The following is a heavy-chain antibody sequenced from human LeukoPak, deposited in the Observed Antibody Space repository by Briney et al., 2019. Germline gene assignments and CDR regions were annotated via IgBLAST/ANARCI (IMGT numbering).Heavy chain of an antibody. CDR1: GYTFTSYY. D-gene: IGHD3-10*01. V-gene: IGHV1-46*01. CDR3: ARAAGLDYYGSGSYYSYYYYYMDV. Sequence: ASVKVSCKASGYTFTSYYMHWVRQAPGQGLEWMGIINPSGGSTSYAQKFQGRVTMTRDTSTSTVYMELSSLRSEDTAVYYCARAAGLDYYGSGSYYSYYYYYMDVWGKGTTVTVSS. J-gene: IGHJ6*03. CDR2: INPSGGST.